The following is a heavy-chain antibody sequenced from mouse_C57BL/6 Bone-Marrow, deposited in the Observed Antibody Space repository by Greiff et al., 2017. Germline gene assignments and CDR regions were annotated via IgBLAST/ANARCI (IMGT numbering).Heavy chain of an antibody. J-gene: IGHJ3*01. CDR2: ISYDGSN. D-gene: IGHD1-1*01. Sequence: EVQLQESGPGLVKPSQSLSLTCSVTGYSITSGYYWNWIRQFPGNKLEWMGYISYDGSNNYNPSLKNRISITRDTSKNQFFLKLNSVTTEDTATYYCARDYYGSRKPPSWFAYWGQGTLVTVSA. CDR1: GYSITSGYY. V-gene: IGHV3-6*01. CDR3: ARDYYGSRKPPSWFAY.